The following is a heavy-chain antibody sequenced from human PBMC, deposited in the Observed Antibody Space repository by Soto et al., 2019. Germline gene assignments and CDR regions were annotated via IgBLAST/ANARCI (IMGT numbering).Heavy chain of an antibody. D-gene: IGHD6-19*01. Sequence: ASVKLSCKASGDTYTSNAMHWVRQAPGQGLEWMGWINPNSGGTNYAQKFQDWVTMTRDTSISTAYMELSRLRSDDTAVYYCARWGLGQWLGHDAFDIWGQGTMVTVSS. CDR3: ARWGLGQWLGHDAFDI. CDR1: GDTYTSNA. J-gene: IGHJ3*02. CDR2: INPNSGGT. V-gene: IGHV1-2*04.